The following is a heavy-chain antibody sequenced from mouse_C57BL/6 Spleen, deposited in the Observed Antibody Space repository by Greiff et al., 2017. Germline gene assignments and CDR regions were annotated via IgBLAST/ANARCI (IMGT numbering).Heavy chain of an antibody. CDR2: IYPSDSET. CDR3: ARRTNFHWYFDV. J-gene: IGHJ1*03. CDR1: GYTFTSYW. D-gene: IGHD4-1*01. V-gene: IGHV1-61*01. Sequence: VQLQQPGAELVRPGSSVKLSCKASGYTFTSYWMDWVKQRPGQGLEWIGNIYPSDSETHYNQKFKDKATLTVDKSSSTAYMQLSSLTSEDSAVYYCARRTNFHWYFDVWGTGTTVTVSS.